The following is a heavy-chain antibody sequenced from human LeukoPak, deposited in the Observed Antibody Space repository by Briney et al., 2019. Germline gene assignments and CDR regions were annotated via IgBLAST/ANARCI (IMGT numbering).Heavy chain of an antibody. CDR2: VYYSGSA. CDR1: GGSISNSTYY. J-gene: IGHJ4*02. Sequence: SETLSLTCTVSGGSISNSTYYWGWIRQPPGKGLEWVGTVYYSGSAYYNPSLKSRVTISVDTSKNQFSLKLRSVTAADTAVYYCARRIFRLYYFDYWGQGSLVTVSS. D-gene: IGHD3/OR15-3a*01. CDR3: ARRIFRLYYFDY. V-gene: IGHV4-39*01.